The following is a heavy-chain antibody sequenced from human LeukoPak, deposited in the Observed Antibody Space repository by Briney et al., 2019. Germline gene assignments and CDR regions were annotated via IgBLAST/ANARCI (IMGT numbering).Heavy chain of an antibody. Sequence: SETLSLTCTVSGGSISSSVYYWVWIRQPPGKGLEWIGSIYYSGSTYYNPSLKSRVTISVDTSKNQFSLKLSSVTAADTAVYYCARVFPIYYDSSGYYYFDYWGQGTLVTVSS. CDR3: ARVFPIYYDSSGYYYFDY. V-gene: IGHV4-39*07. D-gene: IGHD3-22*01. J-gene: IGHJ4*02. CDR1: GGSISSSVYY. CDR2: IYYSGST.